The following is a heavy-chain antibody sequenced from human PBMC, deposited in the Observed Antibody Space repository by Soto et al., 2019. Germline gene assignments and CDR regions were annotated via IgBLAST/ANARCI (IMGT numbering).Heavy chain of an antibody. D-gene: IGHD3-3*01. V-gene: IGHV3-33*01. J-gene: IGHJ6*02. CDR3: AREKGFLEWGQDYYGMDV. CDR2: IWYDGSNK. CDR1: GFTFSSYG. Sequence: QVQLVESGGGVVQPGRSLRLSCAASGFTFSSYGMHWVRQAPGKGLEWVAVIWYDGSNKYYADSVKGRFTISRDNSKNTLYMQMNSQRAEDTAVYYCAREKGFLEWGQDYYGMDVWGQGTTVTVSS.